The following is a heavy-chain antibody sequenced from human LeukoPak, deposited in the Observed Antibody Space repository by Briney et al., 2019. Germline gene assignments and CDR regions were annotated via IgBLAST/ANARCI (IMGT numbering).Heavy chain of an antibody. CDR2: INPSGGST. V-gene: IGHV1-46*01. CDR3: ARASGSYYFRISFDY. Sequence: ASVKVSCKASGYTFTSYYMHWVRQAPGQGLEWMGIINPSGGSTSYAQKFQGRVTMTRDTSTSTVYMEPSSLRSEDTAVYYCARASGSYYFRISFDYWGQGTLVTVSS. J-gene: IGHJ4*02. CDR1: GYTFTSYY. D-gene: IGHD1-26*01.